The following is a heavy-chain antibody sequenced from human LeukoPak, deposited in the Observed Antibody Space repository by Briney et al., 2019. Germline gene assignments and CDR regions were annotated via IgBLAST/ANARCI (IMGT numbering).Heavy chain of an antibody. CDR2: IYYSGST. V-gene: IGHV4-59*01. Sequence: SETLSLTCTVSGGSISSYYWSWIRQPPGKGLEWIGYIYYSGSTNYNPSLKSRVTIPIDTSKNQFSLKLSSVTAADTAVYYCARGKWELPKDAFDIWGQGTMVTVSS. CDR1: GGSISSYY. D-gene: IGHD1-26*01. J-gene: IGHJ3*02. CDR3: ARGKWELPKDAFDI.